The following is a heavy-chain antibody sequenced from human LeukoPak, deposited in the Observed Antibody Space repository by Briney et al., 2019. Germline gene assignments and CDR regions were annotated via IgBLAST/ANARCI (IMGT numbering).Heavy chain of an antibody. J-gene: IGHJ4*02. Sequence: ASVKVSCKASGYTFTSYDINWVRQATGQGLEWMGWMNPSSGGTNYAQKFQGRVTMTRDTSISTAYMELSSLRSDDTAVYYCAKVAYCSGGSCLYHFDYWGQGTLVTVSS. CDR2: MNPSSGGT. CDR3: AKVAYCSGGSCLYHFDY. CDR1: GYTFTSYD. V-gene: IGHV1-8*01. D-gene: IGHD2-15*01.